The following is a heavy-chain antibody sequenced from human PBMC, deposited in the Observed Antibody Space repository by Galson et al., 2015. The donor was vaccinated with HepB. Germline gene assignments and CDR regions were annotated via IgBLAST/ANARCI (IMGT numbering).Heavy chain of an antibody. CDR2: IYTSGST. CDR3: AREGDYGDRRRVGLGYFQH. D-gene: IGHD4-17*01. Sequence: SETLSLTCTVSGGSISSYYWSWIRQPAGKGLEWIGCIYTSGSTNFNPSLKSRVTMSVDTSKNQFSLKLSSVTAADTAVYYWAREGDYGDRRRVGLGYFQHWGQGTLVTVSS. CDR1: GGSISSYY. V-gene: IGHV4-4*07. J-gene: IGHJ1*01.